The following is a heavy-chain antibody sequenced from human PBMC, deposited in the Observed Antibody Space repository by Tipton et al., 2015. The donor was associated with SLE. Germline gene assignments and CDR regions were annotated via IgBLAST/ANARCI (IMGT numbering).Heavy chain of an antibody. V-gene: IGHV4-39*07. CDR1: GGSISSSSYY. CDR2: IYYSGST. CDR3: AGSSAARGYFDY. D-gene: IGHD6-6*01. Sequence: TLSLTCTVSGGSISSSSYYWGWIRQPPGKGLEWIGSIYYSGSTYYNPSLKSRVTISVDTSKNQFSLKLSSVTAADTAVYYCAGSSAARGYFDYWGQGTLVTVSS. J-gene: IGHJ4*02.